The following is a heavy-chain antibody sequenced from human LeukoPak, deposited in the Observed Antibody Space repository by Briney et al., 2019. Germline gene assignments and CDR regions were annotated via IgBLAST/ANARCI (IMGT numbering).Heavy chain of an antibody. V-gene: IGHV1-69*06. CDR3: AGDPHYYDSSGYFEDYYYYMDV. J-gene: IGHJ6*03. CDR2: IIPIFGTA. Sequence: ASVKVSCKASGGTFSSYAISWVRQAPGQGLEWMGGIIPIFGTANYAQKFQGRVTITADKSTSTAYMELSSLRSEDTAVYYCAGDPHYYDSSGYFEDYYYYMDVWGKGTTVTISS. CDR1: GGTFSSYA. D-gene: IGHD3-22*01.